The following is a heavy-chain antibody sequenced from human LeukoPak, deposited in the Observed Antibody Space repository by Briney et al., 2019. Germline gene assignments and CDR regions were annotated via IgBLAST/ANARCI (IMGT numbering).Heavy chain of an antibody. CDR2: IYSGGST. J-gene: IGHJ6*02. CDR1: GFTVSSNY. D-gene: IGHD5-24*01. V-gene: IGHV3-66*01. Sequence: PGGSLRLSCAASGFTVSSNYMSWVRQAPGKGLEWVSVIYSGGSTYYADSVKGRFTISRDNSKNTLYLQMNSLRAEDTAAYYCAREQSPYYYYGMDVWGQGTTVTVSS. CDR3: AREQSPYYYYGMDV.